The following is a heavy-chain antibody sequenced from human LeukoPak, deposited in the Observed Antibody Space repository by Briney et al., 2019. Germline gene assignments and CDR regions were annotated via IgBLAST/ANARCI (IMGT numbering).Heavy chain of an antibody. CDR1: GFTFSSYG. CDR3: AKGRVYDILTGYDY. J-gene: IGHJ4*02. CDR2: ISYDGSNK. Sequence: GGSLRLSCAASGFTFSSYGMHWVRQVPGKGLEWVAVISYDGSNKYYADSVKGRFTISRDNSKNTLYLQMNSLRAEDTAVYYCAKGRVYDILTGYDYWGRGTLVTVSS. D-gene: IGHD3-9*01. V-gene: IGHV3-30*18.